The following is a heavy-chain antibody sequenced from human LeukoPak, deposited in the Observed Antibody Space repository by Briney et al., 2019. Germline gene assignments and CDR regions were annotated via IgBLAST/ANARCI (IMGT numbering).Heavy chain of an antibody. CDR2: INTDSGNP. V-gene: IGHV7-4-1*02. D-gene: IGHD2-15*01. CDR1: GYPFTSYA. J-gene: IGHJ4*02. CDR3: ARVGGYCSDGNCYPKY. Sequence: EASVKVSCKASGYPFTSYAMTWVRQAPGQGLEWMGWINTDSGNPTYAQGFTGRFVFSLDRSVTTAYLQITYLKPEDTAVYYCARVGGYCSDGNCYPKYWGQGTLVTISS.